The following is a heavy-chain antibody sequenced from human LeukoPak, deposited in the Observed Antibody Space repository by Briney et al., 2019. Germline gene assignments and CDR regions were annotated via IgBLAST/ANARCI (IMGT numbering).Heavy chain of an antibody. J-gene: IGHJ4*02. Sequence: PGGSLRLSCAASGFTFSSYGMHWVRQAPGKGLEWVSGINWNGGSTGYADSVKGRFTISRDNAKNSLYLQMNSLRAEDTALYYCAKDNYSYGLAYWGQGTLVTVSS. V-gene: IGHV3-20*04. CDR2: INWNGGST. CDR1: GFTFSSYG. CDR3: AKDNYSYGLAY. D-gene: IGHD5-18*01.